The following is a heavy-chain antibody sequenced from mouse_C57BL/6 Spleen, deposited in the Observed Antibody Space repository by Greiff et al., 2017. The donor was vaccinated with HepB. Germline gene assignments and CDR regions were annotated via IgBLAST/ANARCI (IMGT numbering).Heavy chain of an antibody. CDR1: GYAFSSSW. D-gene: IGHD1-1*01. V-gene: IGHV1-82*01. Sequence: VKLQQSGPELVKPGASVKISCKASGYAFSSSWMNWVKQRPGKGLEWIGRIYPGDGDTNYNGKFKGKATLTADKSSSTAYMQLSSLTSEDSAVYFCARTSTTVVAVDYWGQGTTLTVSS. CDR2: IYPGDGDT. J-gene: IGHJ2*01. CDR3: ARTSTTVVAVDY.